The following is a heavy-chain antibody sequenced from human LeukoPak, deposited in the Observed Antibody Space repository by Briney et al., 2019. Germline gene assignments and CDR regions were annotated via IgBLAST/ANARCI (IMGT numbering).Heavy chain of an antibody. D-gene: IGHD6-6*01. V-gene: IGHV4-61*01. CDR2: IYYSGST. Sequence: SETLSLTCTVSGYSISSGYYWGWIRQPPGKGLEWIGYIYYSGSTNYNPSLKSRVTISVDTSKNQFSLKLSSVTAADTAVYYCASSIAAHNRGAGWFDPWGQGTLVTVSS. CDR1: GYSISSGYY. CDR3: ASSIAAHNRGAGWFDP. J-gene: IGHJ5*02.